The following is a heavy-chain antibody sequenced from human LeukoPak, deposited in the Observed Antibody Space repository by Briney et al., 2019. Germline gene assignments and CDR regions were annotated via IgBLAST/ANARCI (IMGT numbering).Heavy chain of an antibody. CDR1: GGSISSYY. J-gene: IGHJ4*02. V-gene: IGHV4-59*01. Sequence: SETLSLTCTVSGGSISSYYWSWIRQPPGKGLEWIGYIYYSGSTNYNPSHKSRVTISVDTSKNQFSLKLSSVTAADTAVYYCARGGYRYPSPWYWGQGTLVTVSS. CDR3: ARGGYRYPSPWY. D-gene: IGHD5-24*01. CDR2: IYYSGST.